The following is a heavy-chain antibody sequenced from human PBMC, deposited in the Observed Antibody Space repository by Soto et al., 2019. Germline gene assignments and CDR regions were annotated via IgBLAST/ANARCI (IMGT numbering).Heavy chain of an antibody. Sequence: PSETLSLTCTVSGGSISSYYWSWIRHPPGKGMEWIGYIYYSGSTNYNPSLKSRVTISVDTSKNQFSLKLSSVTAADTAVYYCARDRPRELSRPALYYYFMDVWGKGTTVTVSS. V-gene: IGHV4-59*01. J-gene: IGHJ6*03. CDR1: GGSISSYY. CDR3: ARDRPRELSRPALYYYFMDV. D-gene: IGHD1-26*01. CDR2: IYYSGST.